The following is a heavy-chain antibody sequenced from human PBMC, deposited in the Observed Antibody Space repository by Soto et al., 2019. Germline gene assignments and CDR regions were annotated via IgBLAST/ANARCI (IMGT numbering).Heavy chain of an antibody. V-gene: IGHV1-69*13. CDR1: GGTFSSYA. CDR3: ARDYYYDSSGYFDY. J-gene: IGHJ4*02. Sequence: SVKVSCKASGGTFSSYAISWVRQAPGQGLEWMGGIIPIFGTANYAQKFQGRVTITADESTSTAYMELSSLRSEDTAVYYCARDYYYDSSGYFDYWGQGTLVTVSS. D-gene: IGHD3-22*01. CDR2: IIPIFGTA.